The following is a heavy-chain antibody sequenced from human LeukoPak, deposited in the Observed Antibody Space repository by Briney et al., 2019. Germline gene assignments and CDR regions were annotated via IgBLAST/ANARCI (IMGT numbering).Heavy chain of an antibody. CDR2: ISSSSSTI. CDR3: ARGAGIAAAGYFDY. Sequence: GGSLRLSCAASGFTFSSYSMNWVRQAPGKGLEWVSYISSSSSTIYYADSVKGRFTISRDNAKNSLYLQMNSLRAEDTAVYYSARGAGIAAAGYFDYWGQGTLVTVSS. D-gene: IGHD6-13*01. V-gene: IGHV3-48*04. J-gene: IGHJ4*02. CDR1: GFTFSSYS.